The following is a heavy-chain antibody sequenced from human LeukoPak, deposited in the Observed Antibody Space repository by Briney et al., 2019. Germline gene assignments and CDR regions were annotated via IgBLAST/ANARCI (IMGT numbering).Heavy chain of an antibody. V-gene: IGHV1-2*02. CDR3: ARDGAYCGGDCYPGWDPFDY. Sequence: EASVKVSCKASGYTFAGYYMHWVRQAPGQGLEWMGWINPNSGGTNYAQKFQGRVTMTRDTSISTAYMELSRLRSDDTAVYYCARDGAYCGGDCYPGWDPFDYWGQGTLVTVSS. J-gene: IGHJ4*02. CDR1: GYTFAGYY. D-gene: IGHD2-21*01. CDR2: INPNSGGT.